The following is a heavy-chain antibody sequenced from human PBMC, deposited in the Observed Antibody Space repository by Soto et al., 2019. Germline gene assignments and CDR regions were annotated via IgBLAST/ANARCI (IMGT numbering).Heavy chain of an antibody. J-gene: IGHJ4*02. CDR3: ARNIDIREEVGFDY. D-gene: IGHD1-26*01. CDR2: IIPIFGTA. V-gene: IGHV1-69*13. Sequence: SAKPTSKASRGTFSSYAISSARQAPGKGLEWMGGIIPIFGTANYAQKFQGRVTITADESTSTAYMELSSLRSEDTAVYYCARNIDIREEVGFDYWGQGTLVTVSS. CDR1: RGTFSSYA.